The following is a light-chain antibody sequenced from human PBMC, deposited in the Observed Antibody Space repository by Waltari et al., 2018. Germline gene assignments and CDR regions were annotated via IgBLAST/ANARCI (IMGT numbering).Light chain of an antibody. CDR2: VDSNGGH. CDR3: QTWVTGIRVV. V-gene: IGLV4-69*02. J-gene: IGLJ2*01. Sequence: QLVLTQSPSASASLGASVKLTCTLSSGHSTYPIAWHQQQPGKGPRYLMKVDSNGGHFKGDGIPDRFSGSSSGTERYLTISSLQSDDEADYYCQTWVTGIRVVFGGGTKLTVL. CDR1: SGHSTYP.